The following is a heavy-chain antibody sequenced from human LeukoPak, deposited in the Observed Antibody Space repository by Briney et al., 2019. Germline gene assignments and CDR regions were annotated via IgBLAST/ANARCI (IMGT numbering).Heavy chain of an antibody. J-gene: IGHJ4*02. CDR3: ARAWESIAGYYFDY. CDR1: GYTFTSYD. V-gene: IGHV1-8*02. Sequence: ASVKVSCKASGYTFTSYDINWVRQATGQGLEWMGWMNPSSNPGVDVTSYAQKFQGRVTMTRDTSTSTVYMELSSLRSEDTAVYYCARAWESIAGYYFDYWGQGTLVTVSS. D-gene: IGHD1-26*01. CDR2: MNPSSNPGVDVT.